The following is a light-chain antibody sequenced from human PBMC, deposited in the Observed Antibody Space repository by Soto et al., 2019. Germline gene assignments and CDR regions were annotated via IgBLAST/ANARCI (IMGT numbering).Light chain of an antibody. J-gene: IGLJ3*02. CDR1: SSDVGGYNY. Sequence: QSALTQPASVSGSPGQSITISCTGTSSDVGGYNYVSWYQQHPGKAPKLMIYEVSSRPSGVSNRFSGSKSGNTASLTISALQAEDEADYYCTSYTSSSTLVFGGGTKVTVL. CDR3: TSYTSSSTLV. CDR2: EVS. V-gene: IGLV2-14*01.